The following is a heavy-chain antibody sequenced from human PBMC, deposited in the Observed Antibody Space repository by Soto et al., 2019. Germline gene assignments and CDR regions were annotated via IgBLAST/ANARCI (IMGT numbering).Heavy chain of an antibody. V-gene: IGHV3-7*03. J-gene: IGHJ4*02. CDR2: IKQDGSEK. Sequence: GGSLRLSCAASGFTFSSYWMSWVRQAPGKGLEWVANIKQDGSEKYYVDSVKGRFTISRDNAKNSLYLQMNSLRAEDTAVYYCARVGIAARFSQPKKYYFDSWGQGTLVTVSS. CDR3: ARVGIAARFSQPKKYYFDS. CDR1: GFTFSSYW. D-gene: IGHD6-6*01.